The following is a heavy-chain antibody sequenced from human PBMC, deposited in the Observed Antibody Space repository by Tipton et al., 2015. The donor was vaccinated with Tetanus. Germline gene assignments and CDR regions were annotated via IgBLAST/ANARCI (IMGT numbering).Heavy chain of an antibody. J-gene: IGHJ3*02. Sequence: TLSLTCTVSGGSLFSGSFYWAWIRQPPGKGLEWIGNIYYNGNTYYLSSLKSRVTISADTSNNQFSLRLRSVTAADTAVYYCARRRYTWNRGGFDIWGQGTLVTVSS. CDR3: ARRRYTWNRGGFDI. CDR1: GGSLFSGSFY. D-gene: IGHD1-20*01. V-gene: IGHV4-39*01. CDR2: IYYNGNT.